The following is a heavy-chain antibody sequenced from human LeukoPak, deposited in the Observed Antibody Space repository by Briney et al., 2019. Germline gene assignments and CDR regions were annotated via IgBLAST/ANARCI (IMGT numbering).Heavy chain of an antibody. CDR2: ISYDGSNK. V-gene: IGHV3-30*03. CDR3: ARRAQEPSYIGVVGSPA. Sequence: GGSLRLSCVASGFAFGGSGMHWVRQAPGKGLEWVAVISYDGSNKFYGDSVKGRFTISRDNSKNTLYLQLNSLRIEDTAVYYCARRAQEPSYIGVVGSPAWGQGTLVTVSS. CDR1: GFAFGGSG. J-gene: IGHJ5*02. D-gene: IGHD3-3*01.